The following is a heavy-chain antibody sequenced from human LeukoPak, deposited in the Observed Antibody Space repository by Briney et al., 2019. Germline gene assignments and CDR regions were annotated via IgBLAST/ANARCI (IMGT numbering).Heavy chain of an antibody. CDR2: TSYSGNT. V-gene: IGHV4-59*01. J-gene: IGHJ6*02. Sequence: SETLSLTCIVSGGSIGNYYWNWIRQPPGKGLEWIGYTSYSGNTIYNPSLKSRVTISIDPFRNQLSLKVTSVTAADTAVYYCARDHGYFGMDVWGQGTTVTISS. CDR3: ARDHGYFGMDV. CDR1: GGSIGNYY.